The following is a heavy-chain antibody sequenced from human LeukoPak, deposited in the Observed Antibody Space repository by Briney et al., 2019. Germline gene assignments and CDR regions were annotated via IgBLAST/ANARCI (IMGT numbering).Heavy chain of an antibody. CDR2: INHSGST. J-gene: IGHJ4*02. CDR3: AGDPSPVAGTFDY. CDR1: GGSFSGYY. Sequence: SETLSLTCAVYGGSFSGYYWSWIRQPPGKGLEWIGEINHSGSTNYNPSLKSRVTMSVDTSKNQFSLKLSSVTAADTAVYYCAGDPSPVAGTFDYWGQGTLVTVSS. D-gene: IGHD6-19*01. V-gene: IGHV4-34*01.